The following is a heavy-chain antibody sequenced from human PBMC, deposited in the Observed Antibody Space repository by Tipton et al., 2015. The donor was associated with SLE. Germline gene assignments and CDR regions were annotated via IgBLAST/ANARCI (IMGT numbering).Heavy chain of an antibody. V-gene: IGHV4-39*07. CDR3: ARVVAAAGTAFDI. CDR2: IYYSGST. D-gene: IGHD6-13*01. J-gene: IGHJ3*02. CDR1: GGSFSSSSYY. Sequence: LRLSCAVYGGSFSSSSYYWGWIRQPPGKGLEWIGSIYYSGSTYYNPSLKSRVTISVDTSKNQFSLKLSSVTAADTAVYYCARVVAAAGTAFDIWGQGTMVTVSS.